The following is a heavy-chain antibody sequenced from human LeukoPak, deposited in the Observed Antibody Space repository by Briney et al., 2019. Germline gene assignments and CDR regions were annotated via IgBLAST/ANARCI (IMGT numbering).Heavy chain of an antibody. CDR3: AKESYIAVAGTVSFFDY. V-gene: IGHV3-21*04. J-gene: IGHJ4*02. D-gene: IGHD6-19*01. Sequence: PGGSLRLSCAASGFTFSSYSMNWVRQAPGKGLEWVSSISSSSSYIYYTDSVKGRFTISRDNAKNSLYLQMNSLRAEDTALYYCAKESYIAVAGTVSFFDYWGQGTLVTVSS. CDR1: GFTFSSYS. CDR2: ISSSSSYI.